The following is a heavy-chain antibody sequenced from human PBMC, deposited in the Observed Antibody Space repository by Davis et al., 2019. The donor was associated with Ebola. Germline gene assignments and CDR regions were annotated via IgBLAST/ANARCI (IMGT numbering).Heavy chain of an antibody. CDR3: AREPHYQMGPY. D-gene: IGHD1-26*01. CDR1: GFIFSNYA. J-gene: IGHJ4*02. V-gene: IGHV3-23*01. CDR2: ITGSADLT. Sequence: GESLKISCAASGFIFSNYAMSWVRQAPGKGLEWVSTITGSADLTHYADSVKGRFTVSRDNPKNTLYLQMYSLRAEDTAVYYCAREPHYQMGPYWGQGTLVTVSS.